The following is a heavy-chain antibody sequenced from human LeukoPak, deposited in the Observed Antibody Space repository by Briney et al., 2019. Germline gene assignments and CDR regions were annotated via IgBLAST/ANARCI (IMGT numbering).Heavy chain of an antibody. J-gene: IGHJ4*02. Sequence: SETLSLTCTVSGGSISSGDYYWSWIRQPPGKGLEWIVYIYYSGSTYYNPSLKSRVTISVDTSKNQFSLKLSSVTAADTAAYYCARAPYYYDSGGYSSFDYWGQGTLVTVSS. CDR2: IYYSGST. V-gene: IGHV4-30-4*08. CDR1: GGSISSGDYY. D-gene: IGHD3-22*01. CDR3: ARAPYYYDSGGYSSFDY.